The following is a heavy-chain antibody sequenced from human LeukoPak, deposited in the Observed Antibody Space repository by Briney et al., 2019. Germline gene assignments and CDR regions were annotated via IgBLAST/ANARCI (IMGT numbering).Heavy chain of an antibody. V-gene: IGHV3-66*01. CDR3: ARDVGIG. Sequence: GGSLRLSCAASGFTVSSNYMSWVRQVPGKGLEWVSLIYTGGSTYYAGSAKGRFTISRDNSKNTLYLQMNSLRAEDTAVCYCARDVGIGWGQGTMVTVSS. CDR2: IYTGGST. J-gene: IGHJ3*01. CDR1: GFTVSSNY. D-gene: IGHD1-14*01.